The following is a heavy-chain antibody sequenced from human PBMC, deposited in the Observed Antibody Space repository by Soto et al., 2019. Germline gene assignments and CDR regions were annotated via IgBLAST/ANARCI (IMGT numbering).Heavy chain of an antibody. J-gene: IGHJ4*02. CDR1: GYTFTSYY. Sequence: QVQLVQSGAEVKKPGASVKVSCKASGYTFTSYYMHWVRQAPGQGLEWMGIINPSGGSTSYAQKFKGRVTLTRDTSTSTVYMELSSLRSEDTAVYYCAAQPYCGGDCYHLGYWGQGTLVTVSS. CDR3: AAQPYCGGDCYHLGY. V-gene: IGHV1-46*01. CDR2: INPSGGST. D-gene: IGHD2-21*02.